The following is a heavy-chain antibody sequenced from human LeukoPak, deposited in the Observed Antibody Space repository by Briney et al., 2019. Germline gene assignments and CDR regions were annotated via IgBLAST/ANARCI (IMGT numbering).Heavy chain of an antibody. D-gene: IGHD3-3*01. CDR3: AVTSYDYWSGLSFDY. CDR1: GGTFSSYA. J-gene: IGHJ4*02. CDR2: IIPIFGTA. Sequence: SVKVSCKASGGTFSSYAISWVRQAPGQGREWMGGIIPIFGTANYAQKFQGRVTITADESTSTAYMELSSLRSGDTAVYYCAVTSYDYWSGLSFDYWGQGTLVTVSS. V-gene: IGHV1-69*01.